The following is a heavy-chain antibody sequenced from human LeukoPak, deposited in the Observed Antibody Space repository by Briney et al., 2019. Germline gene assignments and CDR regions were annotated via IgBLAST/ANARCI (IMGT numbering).Heavy chain of an antibody. V-gene: IGHV3-23*01. J-gene: IGHJ4*02. CDR2: ISGSGGST. CDR3: AKDADYYYDSSGYYGYFDY. D-gene: IGHD3-22*01. CDR1: GFTFSSYA. Sequence: GGSLRLSCAASGFTFSSYAMSWVRQAPGKGLEWVSAISGSGGSTYYADSVKGRFTISRDNSKNTLYLQMNSLRAEDTAVYYCAKDADYYYDSSGYYGYFDYWGQGTLVTVSS.